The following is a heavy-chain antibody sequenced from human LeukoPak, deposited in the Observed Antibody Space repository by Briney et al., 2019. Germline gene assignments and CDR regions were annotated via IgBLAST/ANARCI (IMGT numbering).Heavy chain of an antibody. CDR1: GFTISSYW. J-gene: IGHJ6*03. V-gene: IGHV3-74*01. D-gene: IGHD6-6*01. CDR3: ARDQSSEEDYYYYYMDV. CDR2: INSDGSST. Sequence: GGSLRLSCAASGFTISSYWMHWVRQAPGKGLVWVSRINSDGSSTSYADSVKGRFTISRDNAKNTLYLQMNSLRAEDTAVYYCARDQSSEEDYYYYYMDVWGKGTTVTVSS.